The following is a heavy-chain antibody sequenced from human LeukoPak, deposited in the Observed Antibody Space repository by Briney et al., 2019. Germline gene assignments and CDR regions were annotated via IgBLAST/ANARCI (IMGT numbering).Heavy chain of an antibody. J-gene: IGHJ6*03. Sequence: GASVKVSCKASGYTFTGYFMHWVRQAPGQGLEWMGWINPNSGGTNYAQKFQGRVTMTRDTSISTAYMELSRLRSDDTAVYYCAIVGATPHNYYYYYMDVWGKGTTVTISS. D-gene: IGHD1-26*01. CDR3: AIVGATPHNYYYYYMDV. CDR1: GYTFTGYF. V-gene: IGHV1-2*02. CDR2: INPNSGGT.